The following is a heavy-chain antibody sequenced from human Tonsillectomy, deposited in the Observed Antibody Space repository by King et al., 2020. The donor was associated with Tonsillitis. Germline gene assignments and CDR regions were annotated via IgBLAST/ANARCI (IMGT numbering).Heavy chain of an antibody. CDR1: GGTFSSYA. CDR2: IIPTFGTA. D-gene: IGHD3-9*01. Sequence: VQLVQSGAEVKKPGSSVKVSCKASGGTFSSYAISWVRQAPGHGLEWMGGIIPTFGTANYAQKFQGRVRITADESTSTAYMELGSLRSEDTAVYYCARAYYDILTGYLSSYFDYWGQGTLVTVSS. J-gene: IGHJ4*02. CDR3: ARAYYDILTGYLSSYFDY. V-gene: IGHV1-69*01.